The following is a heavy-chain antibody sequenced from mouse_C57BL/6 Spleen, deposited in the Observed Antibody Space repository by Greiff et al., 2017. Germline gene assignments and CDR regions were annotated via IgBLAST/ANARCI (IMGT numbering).Heavy chain of an antibody. Sequence: VKLQESGDELVRPGASVTLSCKASGYTFTDYEMHWVKQTPVHGLEWIGAIDPETGGTAYNQKFKGKAILTADKSSSTAYMELRSLTSEDSAVYYCTRGDYYGSSPYAMDYWGQGTSVTVSS. CDR3: TRGDYYGSSPYAMDY. CDR2: IDPETGGT. V-gene: IGHV1-15*01. CDR1: GYTFTDYE. D-gene: IGHD1-1*01. J-gene: IGHJ4*01.